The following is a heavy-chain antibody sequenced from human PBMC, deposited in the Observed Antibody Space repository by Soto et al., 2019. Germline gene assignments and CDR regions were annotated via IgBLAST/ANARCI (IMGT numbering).Heavy chain of an antibody. J-gene: IGHJ4*02. CDR3: ARTLPNRQLFDS. D-gene: IGHD1-1*01. V-gene: IGHV4-59*08. CDR1: GGSISSYY. Sequence: SETLSLTCTVSGGSISSYYWSWIRQPPGKGLEWIGYVHDSWGSHYNPSLKSRVAISLDTSKSQFSLKLTSVTATDTAVYYCARTLPNRQLFDSWSQGTLVTVSS. CDR2: VHDSWGS.